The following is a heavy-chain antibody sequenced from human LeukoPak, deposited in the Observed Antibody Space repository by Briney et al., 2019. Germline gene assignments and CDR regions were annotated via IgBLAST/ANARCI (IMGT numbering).Heavy chain of an antibody. V-gene: IGHV3-23*01. J-gene: IGHJ3*02. CDR3: AKDIVVVPPAGDAFDI. CDR1: GFTFSSYA. D-gene: IGHD2-2*01. Sequence: GGSLRLSCAASGFTFSSYAMSWVRQAPGKGLEWVSAISGSGGSTYYADSVKGRFTISRDNSKNTLDLQMNSLRAEDTAVYYCAKDIVVVPPAGDAFDIWGQGTMVTVSA. CDR2: ISGSGGST.